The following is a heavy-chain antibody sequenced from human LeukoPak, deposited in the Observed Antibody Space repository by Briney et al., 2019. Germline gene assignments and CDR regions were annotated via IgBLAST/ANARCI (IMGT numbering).Heavy chain of an antibody. CDR2: IYYSGST. J-gene: IGHJ4*02. D-gene: IGHD3-10*01. CDR1: GGSISSYY. V-gene: IGHV4-59*01. Sequence: SETLSLTCTVSGGSISSYYWSWIRQPPGKGLEWIGYIYYSGSTNYNPSLKSLVTISVDTSKNQFSLKLSSVTAADTAVYYCARGPYYYGSGSYYNPFHFDYWGQGTLVTVSS. CDR3: ARGPYYYGSGSYYNPFHFDY.